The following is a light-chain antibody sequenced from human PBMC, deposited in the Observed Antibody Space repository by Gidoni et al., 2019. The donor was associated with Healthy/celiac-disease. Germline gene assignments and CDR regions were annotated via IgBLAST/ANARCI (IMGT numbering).Light chain of an antibody. V-gene: IGKV1-39*01. CDR2: AAS. CDR1: QSISSY. Sequence: IQMTQSPSSLSASVGDRVTITCRASQSISSYLYWYQQKPGKAPKRLIYAASSLQSGVPSRCIGSGSGTDFTLTISSRQPEDVATYYCQQSYSTSWTFGQGTKVEIK. CDR3: QQSYSTSWT. J-gene: IGKJ1*01.